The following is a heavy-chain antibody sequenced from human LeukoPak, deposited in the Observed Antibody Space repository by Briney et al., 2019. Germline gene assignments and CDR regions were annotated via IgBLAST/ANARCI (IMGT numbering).Heavy chain of an antibody. CDR2: IYYSGTT. CDR3: ARLRFDFWSGYTHTYFDY. CDR1: GGSISSSSYS. D-gene: IGHD3-3*01. V-gene: IGHV4-39*01. J-gene: IGHJ4*02. Sequence: PSETLSLTCTVSGGSISSSSYSWGWIRQPRGKGLEWIGSIYYSGTTYYNPSLKSRVTISVDTSKIRFSLKLSSVAATDTAVYFCARLRFDFWSGYTHTYFDYWGQGTLVTVSS.